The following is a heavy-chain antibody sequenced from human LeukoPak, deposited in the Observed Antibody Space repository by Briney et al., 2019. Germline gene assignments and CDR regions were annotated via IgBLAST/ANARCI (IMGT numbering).Heavy chain of an antibody. CDR1: GGTFNSYA. CDR2: INPSGGSA. D-gene: IGHD3-9*01. V-gene: IGHV1-46*02. J-gene: IGHJ4*02. Sequence: ASVKVSCKASGGTFNSYAITWVRQAPGQGLEWMGIINPSGGSASYAQKFQGRVTMTRDTSTSTVYMELSSLRSEDTAVYYCARGQQDILTGCFDYWGQGTLVTVSS. CDR3: ARGQQDILTGCFDY.